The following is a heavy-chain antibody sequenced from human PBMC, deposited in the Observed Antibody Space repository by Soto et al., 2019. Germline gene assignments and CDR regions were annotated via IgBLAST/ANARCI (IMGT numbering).Heavy chain of an antibody. Sequence: QVQLQESGPGLVKPSETLSLTCTVSRGSISSYYWSWIRQPPGKALEWIGYIYYSGSTNYNPSLQSRVTISVDTSKNQFSLKLSSVTAADTAVYYCASHYYERASFQHWGQGTLVTVSS. CDR3: ASHYYERASFQH. D-gene: IGHD3-22*01. CDR2: IYYSGST. V-gene: IGHV4-59*01. CDR1: RGSISSYY. J-gene: IGHJ1*01.